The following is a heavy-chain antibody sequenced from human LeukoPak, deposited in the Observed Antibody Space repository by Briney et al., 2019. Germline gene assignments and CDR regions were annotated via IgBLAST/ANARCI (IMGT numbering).Heavy chain of an antibody. CDR2: IYSGGNT. D-gene: IGHD5-24*01. CDR3: AREDARPYFDY. Sequence: GGSLRLSCAASGFTVSSNYMSWVRQAPGKGLEWVSVIYSGGNTYYADSVKGRFTISRDNSKNTLYLQMNSLRAEDTAVYYCAREDARPYFDYWGQGTLVTVSS. CDR1: GFTVSSNY. J-gene: IGHJ4*02. V-gene: IGHV3-53*01.